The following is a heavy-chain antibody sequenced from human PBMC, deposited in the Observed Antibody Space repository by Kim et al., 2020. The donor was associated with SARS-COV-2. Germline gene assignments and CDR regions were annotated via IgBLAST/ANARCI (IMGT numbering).Heavy chain of an antibody. CDR2: IYPGDSYT. CDR3: ARLPGGLQSPFDY. D-gene: IGHD1-26*01. J-gene: IGHJ4*02. Sequence: GESLKISCKGSGYSFSTYWIGWVRQMPGKGLEWMGIIYPGDSYTRYSPSFQGQVTISADKSISTAYLQWSSLKASDTAIYYCARLPGGLQSPFDYWGQGTLVTVSS. CDR1: GYSFSTYW. V-gene: IGHV5-51*01.